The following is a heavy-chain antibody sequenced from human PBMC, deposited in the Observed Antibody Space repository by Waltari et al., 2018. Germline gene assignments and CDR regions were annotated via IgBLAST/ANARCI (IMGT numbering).Heavy chain of an antibody. Sequence: EVQLVESGGALVQPGGSLRLSCATSGFTFSRYWMHWVRQAPGEGLMWVSNIESDESRKTDADSVKGRFTISRDNAKNTVYLQMNSLKDEDTAVYYCVRDEPGDGLDYWGQGTRVTVSS. V-gene: IGHV3-74*03. J-gene: IGHJ4*02. CDR3: VRDEPGDGLDY. D-gene: IGHD7-27*01. CDR2: IESDESRK. CDR1: GFTFSRYW.